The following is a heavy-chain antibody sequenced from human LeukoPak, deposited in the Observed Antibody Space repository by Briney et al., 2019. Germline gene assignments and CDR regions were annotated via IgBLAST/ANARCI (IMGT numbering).Heavy chain of an antibody. CDR3: ARDSSIAAAVHDAFDI. V-gene: IGHV3-21*01. D-gene: IGHD6-13*01. CDR1: GFTFNSYG. CDR2: ISSSSSYI. Sequence: GGSLRLSCAASGFTFNSYGMNWVRQAPGKGLEWVSSISSSSSYIYYADSVKGRFTISRDNAKNSLYLQMNSLRAEDTAVYYCARDSSIAAAVHDAFDIWGQGTMVTVSS. J-gene: IGHJ3*02.